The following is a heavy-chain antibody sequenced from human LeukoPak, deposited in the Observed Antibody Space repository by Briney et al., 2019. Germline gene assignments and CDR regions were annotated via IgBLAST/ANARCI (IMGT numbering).Heavy chain of an antibody. V-gene: IGHV1-69*02. CDR1: GATFSSYT. D-gene: IGHD5-24*01. CDR2: IIPILGIA. CDR3: ARGRWLQSHYYYYYYMDV. Sequence: SVNVSCKAAGATFSSYTISWVRQAPGQGLEWMGRIIPILGIANYAQKFQGRVTITADKSTSTAYMELSSLRSVDTAVYYCARGRWLQSHYYYYYYMDVWGKGTTVTVSS. J-gene: IGHJ6*03.